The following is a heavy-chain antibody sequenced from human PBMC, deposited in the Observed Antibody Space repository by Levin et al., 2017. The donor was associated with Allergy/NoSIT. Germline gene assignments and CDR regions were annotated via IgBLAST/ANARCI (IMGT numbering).Heavy chain of an antibody. Sequence: PSETLSLTCTVSGGSISSGSYYWSWIRQPAGKGLEWIGRIYTSGSTNYNPSLKSRVTISVDTSKNQFSLKLSSVTAADTAVYYCARGVGYYGSGVLGYYYYMDVWGKGTTVTVSS. J-gene: IGHJ6*03. CDR3: ARGVGYYGSGVLGYYYYMDV. D-gene: IGHD3-10*01. CDR1: GGSISSGSYY. CDR2: IYTSGST. V-gene: IGHV4-61*02.